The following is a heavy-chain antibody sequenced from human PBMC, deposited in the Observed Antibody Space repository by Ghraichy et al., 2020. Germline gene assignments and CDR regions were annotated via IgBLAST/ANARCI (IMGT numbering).Heavy chain of an antibody. D-gene: IGHD6-25*01. V-gene: IGHV3-30*04. CDR3: ARATRPYYYYYYMGV. J-gene: IGHJ6*03. CDR1: GFTFSSYA. Sequence: GGSLRLSCAASGFTFSSYAMHWVRPAPGKGLEWVAVISYDGSNKYYADSVKGRFTISRDNSKNTRYLQMNSLRAEDTAVYYCARATRPYYYYYYMGVWGKGTPVTVCS. CDR2: ISYDGSNK.